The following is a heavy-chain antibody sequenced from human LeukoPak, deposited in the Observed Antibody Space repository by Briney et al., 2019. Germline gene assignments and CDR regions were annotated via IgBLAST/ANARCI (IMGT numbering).Heavy chain of an antibody. CDR2: IYYSGST. V-gene: IGHV4-39*01. J-gene: IGHJ4*02. CDR1: GGSISSSSYY. Sequence: SGTLSLTCTVSGGSISSSSYYWGWIRQPRGKGLEWIGSIYYSGSTYYNPSLKSRVTISVDTSKNQFSLKLSSVTAADTAVYYCASEYSSGTIDYWGQGTLVTVSS. CDR3: ASEYSSGTIDY. D-gene: IGHD6-25*01.